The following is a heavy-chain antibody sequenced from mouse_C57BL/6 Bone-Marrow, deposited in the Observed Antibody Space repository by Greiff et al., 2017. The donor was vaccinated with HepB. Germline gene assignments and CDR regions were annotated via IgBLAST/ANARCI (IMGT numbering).Heavy chain of an antibody. Sequence: EVQVVESEGGLVQPGSSMKLSCTASGFTFSDYYMAWVRQVPEKGLEWVANINYDGSSTYYLDSLKSRFIISRDNAKNILYLQMSSLKSEDTATYYCARDRDYDYDGAMDYWGQGTSVTVSS. J-gene: IGHJ4*01. V-gene: IGHV5-16*01. CDR3: ARDRDYDYDGAMDY. CDR1: GFTFSDYY. D-gene: IGHD2-4*01. CDR2: INYDGSST.